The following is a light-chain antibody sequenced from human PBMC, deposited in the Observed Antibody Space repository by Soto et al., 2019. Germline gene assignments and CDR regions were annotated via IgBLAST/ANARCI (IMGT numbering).Light chain of an antibody. Sequence: AIQLTQSPSSLSASVGDRVTITCRASQGISSALAWYQQKPGKAPKLLIYDASSLESGVPSRFSGSGSGTDFTLTISSLQPEDFANYYCQQFNSYPHTFGQGTRLEIK. CDR2: DAS. CDR3: QQFNSYPHT. J-gene: IGKJ5*01. V-gene: IGKV1-13*02. CDR1: QGISSA.